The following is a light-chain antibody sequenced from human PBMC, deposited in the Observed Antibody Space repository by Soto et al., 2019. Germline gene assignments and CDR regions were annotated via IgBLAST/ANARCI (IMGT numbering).Light chain of an antibody. J-gene: IGKJ3*01. CDR1: QSISTY. CDR2: AAS. Sequence: DIQMTQSPSSLSASEGDRVTITCRASQSISTYLNWYQQKPGKAPKLLIYAASSLQSGVPSRFSGSGSGTEFTLTISSLQPEDFAIYYCLQSSSAPLTFGPGTKVDIK. V-gene: IGKV1-39*01. CDR3: LQSSSAPLT.